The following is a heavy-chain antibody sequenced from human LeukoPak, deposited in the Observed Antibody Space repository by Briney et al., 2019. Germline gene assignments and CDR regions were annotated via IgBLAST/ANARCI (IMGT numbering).Heavy chain of an antibody. J-gene: IGHJ6*02. V-gene: IGHV3-21*01. Sequence: GGSLRLSRAASGFTFSSYSMNWVRQAPGKGLERVSSISSSSSYIYYADSVKGRFTISRDNAKNSLYLQMNSLRAEDTAVYYCARDGPASDGDYGMDVWGQGTTVTVSS. CDR1: GFTFSSYS. D-gene: IGHD3-10*01. CDR3: ARDGPASDGDYGMDV. CDR2: ISSSSSYI.